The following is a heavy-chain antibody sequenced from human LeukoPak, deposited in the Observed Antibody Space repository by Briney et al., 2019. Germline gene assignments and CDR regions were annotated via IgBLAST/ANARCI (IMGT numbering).Heavy chain of an antibody. D-gene: IGHD6-13*01. CDR2: ISGSGGST. Sequence: GGSLRVSCAASGFTFSSYAMSWVRQAPGKGLEWVSAISGSGGSTYYADSVKGRSTISRDNSKNTLYLQMNSLRAEDTAVYYCAKGVAGCSSSWYLYYFDYWGQGTLVTVSS. CDR1: GFTFSSYA. CDR3: AKGVAGCSSSWYLYYFDY. V-gene: IGHV3-23*01. J-gene: IGHJ4*02.